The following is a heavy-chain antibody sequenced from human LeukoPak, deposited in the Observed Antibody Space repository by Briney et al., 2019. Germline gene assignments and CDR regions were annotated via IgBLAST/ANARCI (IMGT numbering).Heavy chain of an antibody. CDR2: LNVGNGNT. D-gene: IGHD2-2*01. Sequence: ASVKISCQASGYPFSNYAIHWVRQAPGQRPEWMGWLNVGNGNTKYSQDFQDRVTITRDTSANTAYMELSSLRSEDTAVYYCARDWGHCDSTSCPNAYGMDVWGKGTTVTVSS. J-gene: IGHJ6*04. CDR3: ARDWGHCDSTSCPNAYGMDV. V-gene: IGHV1-3*01. CDR1: GYPFSNYA.